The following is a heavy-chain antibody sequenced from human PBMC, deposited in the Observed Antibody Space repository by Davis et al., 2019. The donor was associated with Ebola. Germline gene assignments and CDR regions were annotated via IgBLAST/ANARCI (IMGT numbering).Heavy chain of an antibody. Sequence: AASVKVSCKASGGTFSSDGISWVRQAPGQGLEWMGRIIHIVGIANYAPKFQGRVTITADKPTSTANMEVNSLRSEDTAVYYCARGGTWNLDYGMDVWGQGTTVTVSS. V-gene: IGHV1-69*04. J-gene: IGHJ6*02. CDR2: IIHIVGIA. CDR1: GGTFSSDG. CDR3: ARGGTWNLDYGMDV. D-gene: IGHD1-1*01.